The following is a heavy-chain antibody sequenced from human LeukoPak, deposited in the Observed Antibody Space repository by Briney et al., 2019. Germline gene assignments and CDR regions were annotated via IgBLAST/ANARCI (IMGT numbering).Heavy chain of an antibody. CDR1: GFSINNYW. CDR3: ARDLAGPPQEAFDI. Sequence: GASLRLSCAASGFSINNYWMNWVRQAPGKGLELVASIKKEGSERYYVDSVKGRFTISRDNTKNSLYLQMNTLRAEDTAVYYCARDLAGPPQEAFDIWGQGTMVTVSS. J-gene: IGHJ3*02. CDR2: IKKEGSER. V-gene: IGHV3-7*01.